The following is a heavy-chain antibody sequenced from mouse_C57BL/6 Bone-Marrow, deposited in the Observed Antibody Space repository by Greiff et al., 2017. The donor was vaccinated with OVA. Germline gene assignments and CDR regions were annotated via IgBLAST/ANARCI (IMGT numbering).Heavy chain of an antibody. CDR3: TSSYYYGSRGLDY. CDR1: GFNIKVYY. J-gene: IGHJ2*01. CDR2: IDPEDGDT. D-gene: IGHD1-1*01. V-gene: IGHV14-1*01. Sequence: EVQLQQSGAELVRPGASVKLSCTASGFNIKVYYMHWVKQRPEQGLEWIGRIDPEDGDTEYAPKFQGKATMTADTSSNTAYLQLSSLTSEDTAVYYCTSSYYYGSRGLDYWGQGTTLTVSS.